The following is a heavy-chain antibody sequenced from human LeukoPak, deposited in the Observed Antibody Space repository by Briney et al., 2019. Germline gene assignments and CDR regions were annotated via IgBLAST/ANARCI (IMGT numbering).Heavy chain of an antibody. D-gene: IGHD2-21*02. CDR1: GFAISDYS. J-gene: IGHJ4*02. CDR2: ISSSSNKV. V-gene: IGHV3-48*01. CDR3: ARNFYCGGDCAISYFDY. Sequence: PGGSLRLSCAASGFAISDYSMNWVRQVPGKGLEWVSYISSSSNKVYYADSVKGRFTISRDNAKSSLFLQMNSLRADDTAVYYCARNFYCGGDCAISYFDYWGQGTLVTVSS.